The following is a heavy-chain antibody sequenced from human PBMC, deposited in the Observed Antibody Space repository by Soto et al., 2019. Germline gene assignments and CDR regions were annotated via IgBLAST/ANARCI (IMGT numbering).Heavy chain of an antibody. V-gene: IGHV1-8*01. CDR1: GYTFTSYD. Sequence: GASVKVSCKASGYTFTSYDINWVRQATGQGLEWMGWMNPNSGNTGYAQKFQGRVTMTRNTSISTAYMELSSLRSEDTAVYYCARAGRSSSWLRKTSNDAFGTWGQGTMVTVSS. CDR2: MNPNSGNT. D-gene: IGHD6-13*01. CDR3: ARAGRSSSWLRKTSNDAFGT. J-gene: IGHJ3*02.